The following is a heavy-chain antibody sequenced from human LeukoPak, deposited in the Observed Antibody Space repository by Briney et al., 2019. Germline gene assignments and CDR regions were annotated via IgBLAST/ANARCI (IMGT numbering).Heavy chain of an antibody. V-gene: IGHV1-2*02. Sequence: ASVKVSCKASGYTFTGYYMHWVRQAPGQGLEWMGWINPNSGGTNYAQKFQGRVTMTRDTSISTAYMELSSLRSEDTAVYYCATTPIAAAGTVYYYYYMDVWGKGTTVTISS. D-gene: IGHD6-13*01. CDR1: GYTFTGYY. J-gene: IGHJ6*03. CDR2: INPNSGGT. CDR3: ATTPIAAAGTVYYYYYMDV.